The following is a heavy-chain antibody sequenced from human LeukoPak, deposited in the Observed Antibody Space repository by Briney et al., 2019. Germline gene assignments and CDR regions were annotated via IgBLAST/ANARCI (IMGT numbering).Heavy chain of an antibody. CDR1: GFSFSDHY. CDR3: ARDQTPYY. Sequence: GGSLRLSCGASGFSFSDHYMDWVRQAPGKGLEWVGRSRNKGNSYSTEYAASVKGRFTISRDESKNSVYLQMNSLKTEDTAVYYCARDQTPYYWGQGTLVTVSS. J-gene: IGHJ4*02. V-gene: IGHV3-72*01. CDR2: SRNKGNSYST.